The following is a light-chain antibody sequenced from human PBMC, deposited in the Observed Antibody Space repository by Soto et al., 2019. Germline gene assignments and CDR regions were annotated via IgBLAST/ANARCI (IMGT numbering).Light chain of an antibody. CDR1: QGIAPY. V-gene: IGKV1-27*01. J-gene: IGKJ4*01. Sequence: DVQMTQSPSSLSAFVGDRVTITCRASQGIAPYLAWFQQKPGKVPKLLIYATSTLQAGVPSRFGGSGSGTGFTLTNSSLQPEDGATYYCQKYNTAPLTFGGGTKVEIK. CDR2: ATS. CDR3: QKYNTAPLT.